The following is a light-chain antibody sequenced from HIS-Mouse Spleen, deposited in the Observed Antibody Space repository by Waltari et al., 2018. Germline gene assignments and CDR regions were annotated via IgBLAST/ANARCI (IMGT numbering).Light chain of an antibody. CDR2: GKN. V-gene: IGLV3-19*01. CDR3: NSRDSSGNHYVV. Sequence: SSELTQDPAVSVALGQTVRITCQGDSLRSYYASGDQQKPGQAPVLVIYGKNNRPSGIPDRFSGSSSGNTASLTITGAQAEDEADYYCNSRDSSGNHYVVFGGGTKLTVL. J-gene: IGLJ2*01. CDR1: SLRSYY.